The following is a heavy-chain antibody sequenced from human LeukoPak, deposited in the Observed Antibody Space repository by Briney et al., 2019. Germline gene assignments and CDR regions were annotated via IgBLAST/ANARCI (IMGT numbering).Heavy chain of an antibody. CDR1: GGSISSGGYS. CDR3: ARDAGYYGSGGWFDP. D-gene: IGHD3-10*01. V-gene: IGHV4-30-2*01. CDR2: IYHSGST. Sequence: SETLSLTCAVSGGSISSGGYSWSWIRQPPGKGLEWIGYIYHSGSTYYNPSLKSRVTISVDRSKNQFSLKLSSVTAADTAVYYCARDAGYYGSGGWFDPWGQGTLVTVSS. J-gene: IGHJ5*02.